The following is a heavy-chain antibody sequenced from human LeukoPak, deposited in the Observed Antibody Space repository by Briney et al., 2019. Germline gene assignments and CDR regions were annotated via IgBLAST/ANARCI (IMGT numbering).Heavy chain of an antibody. CDR3: ASSGAGIAAAGKDAFDI. D-gene: IGHD6-13*01. CDR1: GGTFSSYA. Sequence: GASVKVSCKASGGTFSSYAISWVRQAPGQGLEWMGGIIPIFGTANYAQKFQGRVTITTDESTSTAYMELSSLRSEDTAVYYCASSGAGIAAAGKDAFDIWGQGTMVTVSS. J-gene: IGHJ3*02. V-gene: IGHV1-69*05. CDR2: IIPIFGTA.